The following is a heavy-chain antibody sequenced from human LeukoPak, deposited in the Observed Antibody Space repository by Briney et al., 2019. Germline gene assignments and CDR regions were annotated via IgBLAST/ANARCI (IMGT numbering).Heavy chain of an antibody. D-gene: IGHD3-10*01. CDR2: IIRSGSSI. J-gene: IGHJ3*02. CDR1: GGSISSSSYY. V-gene: IGHV3-11*01. Sequence: LSLTCTVSGGSISSSSYYWGWIRQAPGKGLEWVSYIIRSGSSIYYADSVKGRFTVSRDNAKNSLYVQMNSLRAEDTAVYYCARDRGTGGAFDIWGQGTMVTVSS. CDR3: ARDRGTGGAFDI.